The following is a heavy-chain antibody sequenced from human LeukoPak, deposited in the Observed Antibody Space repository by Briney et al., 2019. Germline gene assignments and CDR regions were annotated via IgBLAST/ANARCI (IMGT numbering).Heavy chain of an antibody. J-gene: IGHJ6*02. D-gene: IGHD3-3*01. CDR1: GFTFSSYW. V-gene: IGHV3-74*01. CDR2: INDEGSST. Sequence: GGSLRLSCAASGFTFSSYWMHWVRQAPGKGLVWVARINDEGSSTSYADSVKGRFTIARDNAKNTLYLRMNSLRAEDTAVYYCAKDSSYDFWSGYYYYGMDVWGQGTTVTVSS. CDR3: AKDSSYDFWSGYYYYGMDV.